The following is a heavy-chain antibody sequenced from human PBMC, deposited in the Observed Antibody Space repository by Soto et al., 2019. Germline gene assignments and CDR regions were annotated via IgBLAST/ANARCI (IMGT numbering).Heavy chain of an antibody. CDR2: VHHSGTT. Sequence: PSETLSLTCTVSGGSIGIYYWNWIRQSPGKGLEWIGYVHHSGTTSYNPSLEGRATISLDTSKNQFSLRLSSVTAADTAVYYCARRWSGTDYWGQRTLVTVSS. D-gene: IGHD3-10*01. V-gene: IGHV4-59*01. CDR1: GGSIGIYY. CDR3: ARRWSGTDY. J-gene: IGHJ4*02.